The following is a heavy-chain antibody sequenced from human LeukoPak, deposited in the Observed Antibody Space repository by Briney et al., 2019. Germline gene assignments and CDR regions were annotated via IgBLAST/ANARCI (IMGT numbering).Heavy chain of an antibody. D-gene: IGHD3-10*01. J-gene: IGHJ4*02. V-gene: IGHV4-34*01. CDR3: AGGHYYGSGSYYDY. CDR2: INHSGST. Sequence: PSETLSLTCAVYGGSFSGYYWSWIRQPPGKGLEWIGEINHSGSTNYNPSLKSRVTISVDTSKNQFSLKLSSVTAADTAVYYCAGGHYYGSGSYYDYWGQGTLVTVSS. CDR1: GGSFSGYY.